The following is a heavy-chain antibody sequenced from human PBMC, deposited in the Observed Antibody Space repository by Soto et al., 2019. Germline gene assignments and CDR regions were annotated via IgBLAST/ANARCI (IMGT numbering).Heavy chain of an antibody. D-gene: IGHD2-2*01. V-gene: IGHV3-21*01. CDR3: ARDGLHCSSTNCYFDY. CDR2: ISSSGSSI. J-gene: IGHJ4*02. CDR1: GLTFSTYS. Sequence: VQLVESGGGLVTPGGSLRLSCAVSGLTFSTYSMNWVRQAPGKGLEWVSSISSSGSSIYYADSVKGRFTISRDNAKNSLYLQINSLRAEDTAVYYCARDGLHCSSTNCYFDYWGQGTLVTVSS.